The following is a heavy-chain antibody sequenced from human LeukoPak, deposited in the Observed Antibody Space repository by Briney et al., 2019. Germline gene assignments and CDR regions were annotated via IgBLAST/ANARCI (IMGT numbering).Heavy chain of an antibody. V-gene: IGHV3-30*02. CDR2: IRYDGSNK. J-gene: IGHJ4*02. CDR1: GFTFSSYG. D-gene: IGHD3-3*01. Sequence: GGSLRLSCAASGFTFSSYGMHWVRQAPGKGLEWVAFIRYDGSNKYYADSVKGRFTISRDNSKNTLYLQMNSLRAEDTAVYYCAKGLNDFWSGYQSGHFDYWGQGTLVTVSS. CDR3: AKGLNDFWSGYQSGHFDY.